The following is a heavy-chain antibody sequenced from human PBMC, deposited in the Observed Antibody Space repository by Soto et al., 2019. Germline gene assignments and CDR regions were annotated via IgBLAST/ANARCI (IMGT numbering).Heavy chain of an antibody. V-gene: IGHV3-64*01. J-gene: IGHJ6*03. CDR3: ARRARPDFYYMDV. Sequence: EVQLAESGGGLAQPGGSLRLSCAASGFTLSGYAMDWVRQAPGKGLVYVSGISSNGVGTYYANSVQGRFTISRDNSKNTVYLQMGSLRSEAMAVYYCARRARPDFYYMDVWGKGTTVTVSS. D-gene: IGHD6-6*01. CDR2: ISSNGVGT. CDR1: GFTLSGYA.